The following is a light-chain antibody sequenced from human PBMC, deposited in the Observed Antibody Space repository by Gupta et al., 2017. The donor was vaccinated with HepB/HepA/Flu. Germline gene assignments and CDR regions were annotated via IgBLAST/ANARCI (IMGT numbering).Light chain of an antibody. J-gene: IGLJ2*01. CDR2: DVI. V-gene: IGLV2-11*01. Sequence: QSALTQPRSVSGSPGQSVTISCTGTSSDVGSYHYVPWYQQHPGKAPKLIIYDVIKRPSGVPDRFSGSKSGNTASLTISGLQAEDEADYYCCSYAGSDSLVFGGGTKLTVL. CDR1: SSDVGSYHY. CDR3: CSYAGSDSLV.